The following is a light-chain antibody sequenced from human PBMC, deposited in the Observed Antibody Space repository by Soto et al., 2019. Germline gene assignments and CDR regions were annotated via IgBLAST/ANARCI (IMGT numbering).Light chain of an antibody. J-gene: IGLJ1*01. CDR3: SSYSSTTSYV. Sequence: QSVLTQPASVSGSPGQSITISCTGTTSDIGGYNFVSWYQQEPGKAPKLMIYDVSNRPSGVSDRFSGSKSGSTASLTISGLHAEDEADYYCSSYSSTTSYVFGAGTKVTVL. V-gene: IGLV2-14*01. CDR2: DVS. CDR1: TSDIGGYNF.